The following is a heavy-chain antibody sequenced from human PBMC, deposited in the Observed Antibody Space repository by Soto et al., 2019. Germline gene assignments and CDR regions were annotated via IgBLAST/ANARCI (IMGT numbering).Heavy chain of an antibody. J-gene: IGHJ5*02. CDR2: ISAYNGNT. D-gene: IGHD1-20*01. CDR1: GYTFTSYG. Sequence: QVQLVQSGAEVKKPGASVKVSCKASGYTFTSYGISWVRQAPGQGLEWMGWISAYNGNTNYAQKLQGRVTMTTDTSTSTAYMELRSLRSDDTAVYYCARDRPITGSDEGVNWFDPWGQGTLVTVSS. V-gene: IGHV1-18*01. CDR3: ARDRPITGSDEGVNWFDP.